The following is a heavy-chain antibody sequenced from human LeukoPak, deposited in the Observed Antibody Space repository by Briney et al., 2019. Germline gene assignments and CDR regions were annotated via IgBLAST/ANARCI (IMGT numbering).Heavy chain of an antibody. J-gene: IGHJ4*02. V-gene: IGHV4-34*01. CDR2: INHSGST. D-gene: IGHD3-22*01. Sequence: SETLSLTCAVYGGSFNGYYWSWIRLPPGKGLEWIGEINHSGSTNYNPSLKSRVTISVDTSKNQFSLKLSSVTAADTAVYYCARGPHTGVNYYDSSGYYYWGQGTLVTVSS. CDR3: ARGPHTGVNYYDSSGYYY. CDR1: GGSFNGYY.